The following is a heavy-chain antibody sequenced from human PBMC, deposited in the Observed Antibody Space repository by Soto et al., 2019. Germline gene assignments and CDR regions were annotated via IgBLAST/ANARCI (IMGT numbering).Heavy chain of an antibody. J-gene: IGHJ5*02. CDR1: GFTFSSYA. D-gene: IGHD3-22*01. V-gene: IGHV3-30*18. Sequence: PGGSLRLSCAASGFTFSSYAMSWVRQAPGKGLEWVSVISYDGSNKYYADSVKGRFTISRDNSKNTLYLQMNSLRAEDTAVYYCAKDSSGYYDWFDPWGQGTLVTVSS. CDR2: ISYDGSNK. CDR3: AKDSSGYYDWFDP.